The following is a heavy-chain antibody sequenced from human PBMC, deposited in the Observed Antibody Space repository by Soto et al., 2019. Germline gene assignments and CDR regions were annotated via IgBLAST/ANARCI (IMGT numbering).Heavy chain of an antibody. CDR2: FYYSEST. CDR1: GGSISSGPYS. J-gene: IGHJ4*02. V-gene: IGHV4-39*01. Sequence: SETLSLTCTVSGGSISSGPYSWGWIRQPPGEGLEWIGTFYYSESTYYNPSLESRVTISVDTSKNQFSLKVSSVTVADTSVYYCARGFPTVVTVDYWGQGTLVTVSS. D-gene: IGHD4-17*01. CDR3: ARGFPTVVTVDY.